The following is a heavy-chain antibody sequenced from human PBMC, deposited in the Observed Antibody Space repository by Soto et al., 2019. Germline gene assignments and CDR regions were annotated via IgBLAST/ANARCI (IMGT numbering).Heavy chain of an antibody. V-gene: IGHV3-33*01. CDR1: GFTFSSYG. CDR2: IWYDGSNK. CDR3: ARDRRRYGMDV. Sequence: VQLVESGGGVVQPGRSLRLSCAASGFTFSSYGMHWVRQTPGKGLEWVAVIWYDGSNKYYGDAVKGRFTISRDNSKNTLNLQMNSLRAEDTAVYYCARDRRRYGMDVWGQGTTVTVSS. J-gene: IGHJ6*02.